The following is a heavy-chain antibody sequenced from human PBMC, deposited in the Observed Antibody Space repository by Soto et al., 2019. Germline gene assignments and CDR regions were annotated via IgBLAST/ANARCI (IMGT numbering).Heavy chain of an antibody. J-gene: IGHJ4*02. D-gene: IGHD6-6*01. V-gene: IGHV3-23*01. CDR2: ISGSGGST. Sequence: EVQLLESGGGLVQPGGSLRLSCAASGFTFSNYAMNWVRQAPGKGLEWVSAISGSGGSTYYADSVKGRFTISRDNSKNTPYLQVNSLRAEDTAVYYCAKDYSRYSSSSPYYYAYWGQGTLVTVSS. CDR3: AKDYSRYSSSSPYYYAY. CDR1: GFTFSNYA.